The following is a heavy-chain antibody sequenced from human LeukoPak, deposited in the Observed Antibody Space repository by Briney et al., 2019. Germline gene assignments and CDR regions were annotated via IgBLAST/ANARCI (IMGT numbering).Heavy chain of an antibody. CDR2: ISSSSSTI. CDR1: GFTFSCYS. J-gene: IGHJ4*02. V-gene: IGHV3-48*02. Sequence: GGSLRLSCAASGFTFSCYSMNWVRQAPGKGLEWVSYISSSSSTIYYADSVKGRFTISRDNAKNSLYLQMNSLRDEDTAVYYCAPTGTGSGYPFDYWGQGTLVTVSS. D-gene: IGHD3-10*01. CDR3: APTGTGSGYPFDY.